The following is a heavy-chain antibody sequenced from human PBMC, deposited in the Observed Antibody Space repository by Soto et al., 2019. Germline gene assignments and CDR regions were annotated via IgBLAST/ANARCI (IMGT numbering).Heavy chain of an antibody. CDR2: IWYDGSNK. V-gene: IGHV3-33*01. J-gene: IGHJ4*02. CDR3: AREMAPIEYYFDY. Sequence: PGGSLRLSCAASGFTFSSYGMHWVRQAPGKGLEWVAVIWYDGSNKYYADSVKGRFTISRDNSKNTLYLQMNSLRAEDTAVYYCAREMAPIEYYFDYWGQGTLVTVSS. D-gene: IGHD5-12*01. CDR1: GFTFSSYG.